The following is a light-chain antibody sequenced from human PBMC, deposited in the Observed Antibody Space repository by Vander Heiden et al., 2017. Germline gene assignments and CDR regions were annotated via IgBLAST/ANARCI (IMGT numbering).Light chain of an antibody. CDR3: QQYDNWWT. Sequence: EIVRTQSPATRSVSPGERATLSCRASQSVSSNLAWYQQTPGQAPSLLIYGASPSATGIPARFSGSGSGTEFTITISSLQSEDFAVYYCQQYDNWWTFGQGTKVEVK. V-gene: IGKV3-15*01. CDR2: GAS. J-gene: IGKJ1*01. CDR1: QSVSSN.